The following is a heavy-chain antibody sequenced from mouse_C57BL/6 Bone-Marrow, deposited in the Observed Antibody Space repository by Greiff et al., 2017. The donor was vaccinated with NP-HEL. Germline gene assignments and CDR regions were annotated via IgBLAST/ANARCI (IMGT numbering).Heavy chain of an antibody. CDR2: IDPANGNT. CDR3: ARSGITTVVAPYYFDY. Sequence: VQLQQSVAELVRPGASVKLSCTASGFNIKNTYMHWVKQRPEQGLEWIGRIDPANGNTKYAPKFQGKATITADTSSNTAYLQLSSLTSEDTAIYYCARSGITTVVAPYYFDYWGQGTTLTVSS. D-gene: IGHD1-1*01. V-gene: IGHV14-3*01. CDR1: GFNIKNTY. J-gene: IGHJ2*01.